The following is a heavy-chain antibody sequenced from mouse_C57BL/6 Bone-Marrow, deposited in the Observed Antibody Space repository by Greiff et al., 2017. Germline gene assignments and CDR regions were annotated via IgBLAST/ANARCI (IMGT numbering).Heavy chain of an antibody. CDR2: IDPSDSYT. Sequence: QVQLQQPGAELVMPWASVKLSCKASGYTFTSYWMHWVKQRPGQGLEWIGEIDPSDSYTNYNQKFKGKSTLTVDKSSSTAYMQLSSLTSEDSAVYYCARGDYYGSSFDYWGQGTTLTVSS. CDR1: GYTFTSYW. D-gene: IGHD1-1*01. V-gene: IGHV1-69*01. CDR3: ARGDYYGSSFDY. J-gene: IGHJ2*01.